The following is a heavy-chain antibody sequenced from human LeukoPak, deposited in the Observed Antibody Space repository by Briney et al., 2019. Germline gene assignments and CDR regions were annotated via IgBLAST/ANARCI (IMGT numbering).Heavy chain of an antibody. J-gene: IGHJ5*02. CDR3: ARALAVAGRFDP. CDR1: VGTFSSYA. V-gene: IGHV1-69*06. CDR2: IIPIFGTA. D-gene: IGHD6-19*01. Sequence: SVKVSCKASVGTFSSYAISWVRQAPGQGLEWMGGIIPIFGTANYAQKFQGRVTITADKSTSTAYMELSSLRSEDTAVYYCARALAVAGRFDPWGQGTLVTVSS.